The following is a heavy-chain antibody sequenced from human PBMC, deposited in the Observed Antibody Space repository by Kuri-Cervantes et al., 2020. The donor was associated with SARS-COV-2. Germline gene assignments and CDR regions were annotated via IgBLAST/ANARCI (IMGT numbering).Heavy chain of an antibody. Sequence: GGSLRLSCAASGFTFSSYAMHWVRQAPGKGLEYVSAISSNGGSTYYANSVKGRFTISRDNSKNTLYLQMNSLKTEDTAVYYCTSGRIADRLGAFDIWGQGTMVTVSS. J-gene: IGHJ3*02. CDR2: ISSNGGST. CDR3: TSGRIADRLGAFDI. CDR1: GFTFSSYA. V-gene: IGHV3-64*01. D-gene: IGHD2-21*01.